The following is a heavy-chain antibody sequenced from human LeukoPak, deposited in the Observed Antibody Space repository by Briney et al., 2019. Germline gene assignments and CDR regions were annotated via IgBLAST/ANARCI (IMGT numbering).Heavy chain of an antibody. Sequence: ASVKVSRKASGYTFTSYAISWVRPAPGQGLEWMGWISAYNGNTNYAQNLQGRVTMTTDTSTSTAYMELRSLRSDDTAVYYCAREYYYDSSGYYYVPSYYYYYMDVWGKGTTVTVS. CDR1: GYTFTSYA. CDR3: AREYYYDSSGYYYVPSYYYYYMDV. D-gene: IGHD3-22*01. J-gene: IGHJ6*03. V-gene: IGHV1-18*01. CDR2: ISAYNGNT.